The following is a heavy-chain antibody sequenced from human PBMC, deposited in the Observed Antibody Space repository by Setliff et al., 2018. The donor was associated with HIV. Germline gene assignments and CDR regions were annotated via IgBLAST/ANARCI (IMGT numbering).Heavy chain of an antibody. CDR2: VNWNGDII. D-gene: IGHD3-22*01. CDR3: ARLGYYDSSGQDMLDY. J-gene: IGHJ4*02. CDR1: GFSFNSYG. V-gene: IGHV3-20*04. Sequence: GGSLRLSCTFYGFSFNSYGMHWVRQAPGKGLEWVSGVNWNGDIIGHADSVKGRFTISRDNAKKSLYLQMNSLRVEDTALFYCARLGYYDSSGQDMLDYWGQGTLVTVSS.